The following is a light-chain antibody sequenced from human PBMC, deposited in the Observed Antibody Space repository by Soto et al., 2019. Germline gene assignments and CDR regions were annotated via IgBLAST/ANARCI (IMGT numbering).Light chain of an antibody. CDR1: QSLLHSNGYNY. Sequence: DFVMTQSPLSLPVTPGEPASISCKSSQSLLHSNGYNYLNWYLQKPGQSPQLLIYLGSNRASGVPDRFGGSGSGTDFTLNISRVEAEDVGVYYCMQALQSQLTFGQGTRLEI. J-gene: IGKJ5*01. CDR2: LGS. V-gene: IGKV2-28*01. CDR3: MQALQSQLT.